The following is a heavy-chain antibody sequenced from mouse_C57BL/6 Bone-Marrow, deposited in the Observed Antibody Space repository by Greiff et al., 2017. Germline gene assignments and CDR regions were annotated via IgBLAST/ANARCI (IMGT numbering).Heavy chain of an antibody. V-gene: IGHV1-9*01. CDR1: GYTFTGHW. CDR2: ILPGSGST. J-gene: IGHJ4*01. D-gene: IGHD2-4*01. Sequence: QVQLQQSGAELMKPGASVKLSCKATGYTFTGHWIEWVKQRPGHGLEWIGEILPGSGSTNYNEKFKGKATFTADTSSNTAYMQLSSLTTEDSAIYYCARSGYDYYEDYYAMDYWGQGTSVTVSS. CDR3: ARSGYDYYEDYYAMDY.